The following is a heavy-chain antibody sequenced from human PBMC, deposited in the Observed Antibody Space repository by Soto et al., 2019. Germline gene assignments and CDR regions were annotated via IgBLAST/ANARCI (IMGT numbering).Heavy chain of an antibody. J-gene: IGHJ6*02. D-gene: IGHD3-10*01. CDR3: ARVHLGGGSSFYCAMDV. CDR2: ISGSGKDT. Sequence: PGGSLRLSCVASGLDLTSSRMNWVRQSPGKGLEWVASISGSGKDTFYRHSVKGRFAISRDSAGTSLFLRMDSVKVEDTAVYHCARVHLGGGSSFYCAMDVWGPGTTVTVSS. V-gene: IGHV3-21*01. CDR1: GLDLTSSR.